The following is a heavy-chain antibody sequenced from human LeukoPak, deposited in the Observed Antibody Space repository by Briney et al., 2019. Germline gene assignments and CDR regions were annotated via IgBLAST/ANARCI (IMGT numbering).Heavy chain of an antibody. Sequence: GGYLRLSCAASGFTFSTHSMNWVRQAQGKGLEWVSCISSSSSDIYYADSVKGRFTISRDNSKNTLYLQMNSLRVEDTAVYYCARDSSHGPGSSSYGMDAWGQGTTVTVSS. CDR3: ARDSSHGPGSSSYGMDA. J-gene: IGHJ6*02. CDR1: GFTFSTHS. V-gene: IGHV3-21*01. CDR2: ISSSSSDI. D-gene: IGHD3-10*01.